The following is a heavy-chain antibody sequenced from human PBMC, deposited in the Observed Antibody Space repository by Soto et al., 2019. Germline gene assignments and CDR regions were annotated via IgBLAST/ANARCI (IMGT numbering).Heavy chain of an antibody. CDR1: GGSISSSSYY. D-gene: IGHD3-22*01. Sequence: QLQLQESGPGLVKPSETLSLTCTVSGGSISSSSYYWGWIRQPPGKGLEGIGSIYYSGSTYYNPSLKSRVTVSVDTSKNQFSLKLSSVTAADTAVYYCASAYYYDSSGYYATARGWYFDLWGRGTLVTVSS. CDR3: ASAYYYDSSGYYATARGWYFDL. J-gene: IGHJ2*01. CDR2: IYYSGST. V-gene: IGHV4-39*01.